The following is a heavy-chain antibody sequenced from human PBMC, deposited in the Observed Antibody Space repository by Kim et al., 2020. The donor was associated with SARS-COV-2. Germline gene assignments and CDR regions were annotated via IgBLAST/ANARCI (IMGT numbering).Heavy chain of an antibody. Sequence: YADSVPGRFTISRANSKNALNLQMNSLRAEDTALYYCAKVTTITAPFYDYWGQGTLVTVSS. CDR3: AKVTTITAPFYDY. J-gene: IGHJ4*02. V-gene: IGHV3-23*01. D-gene: IGHD4-4*01.